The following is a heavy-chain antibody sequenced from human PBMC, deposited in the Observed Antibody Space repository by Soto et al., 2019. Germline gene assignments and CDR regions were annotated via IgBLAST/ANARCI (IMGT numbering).Heavy chain of an antibody. Sequence: PGGSLRLSCAASGFTFSFYWMSWVRQAPGKGLGWVANINQEGSVKYYGDSVKGRFTISRDDAKNSLYLQMNSLGAEDTAVYSCTRVRRRDWEMQRIVTYYSSGMDVWGQGTTVTVSS. CDR3: TRVRRRDWEMQRIVTYYSSGMDV. CDR2: INQEGSVK. D-gene: IGHD6-25*01. V-gene: IGHV3-7*01. J-gene: IGHJ6*02. CDR1: GFTFSFYW.